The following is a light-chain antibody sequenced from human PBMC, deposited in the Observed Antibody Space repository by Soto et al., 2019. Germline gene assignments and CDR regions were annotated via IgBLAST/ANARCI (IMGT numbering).Light chain of an antibody. J-gene: IGLJ3*02. V-gene: IGLV1-40*01. CDR3: QSYDSSLSGWV. Sequence: QSVLAQRPSVSGAPGQRVTISCTGSSSNIGAGYGVHWYQQLPGTAPKLLIYGNSNRPSGVPDRFSGSKSGTSASLAITGLQAEDEADYHCQSYDSSLSGWVFGAGTKLTVL. CDR2: GNS. CDR1: SSNIGAGYG.